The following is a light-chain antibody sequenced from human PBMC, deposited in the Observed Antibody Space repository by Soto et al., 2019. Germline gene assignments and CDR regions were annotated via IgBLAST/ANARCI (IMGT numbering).Light chain of an antibody. V-gene: IGKV4-1*01. CDR3: QQYYTTPWT. CDR2: WAS. CDR1: QSVLYSSNNKNF. Sequence: DIVMTQSPDSLAVSLGERATINCKSSQSVLYSSNNKNFLAWYQQKPGQPPKLLIYWASTRGSGVPDRFSGSGSGTDFTLTISSLQAEYVAVYYCQQYYTTPWTFGQGTKVDIK. J-gene: IGKJ1*01.